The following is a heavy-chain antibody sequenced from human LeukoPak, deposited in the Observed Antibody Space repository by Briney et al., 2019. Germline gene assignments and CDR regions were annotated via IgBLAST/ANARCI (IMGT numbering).Heavy chain of an antibody. CDR3: ARQGDAYYYYMDV. CDR1: GFTVSSNY. Sequence: GGSLRLSCAASGFTVSSNYMSWVRQAPGKGLEWVSVIYSGGSTYYADSVKGRFTISRDNAKNSLYLQMNSLRAEDTAVYYCARQGDAYYYYMDVWGKGTTVTVSS. J-gene: IGHJ6*03. V-gene: IGHV3-66*04. CDR2: IYSGGST.